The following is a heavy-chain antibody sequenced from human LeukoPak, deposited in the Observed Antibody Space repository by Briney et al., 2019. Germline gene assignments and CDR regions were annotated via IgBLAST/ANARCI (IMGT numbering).Heavy chain of an antibody. CDR1: GFTFSDYY. CDR2: ISSSGSTI. CDR3: ASTSSTIFGVVIGTNYYYYGMDV. D-gene: IGHD3-3*01. V-gene: IGHV3-11*04. J-gene: IGHJ6*02. Sequence: GGSLRLSCAASGFTFSDYYMSWIRQAPGKGLEWVSYISSSGSTIYYADSVKGRFTISRDNAKNSLYLQMNSLRAEDTAVYYCASTSSTIFGVVIGTNYYYYGMDVWGQGTTVTVSS.